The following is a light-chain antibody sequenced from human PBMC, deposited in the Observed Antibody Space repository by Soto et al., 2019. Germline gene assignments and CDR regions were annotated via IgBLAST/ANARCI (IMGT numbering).Light chain of an antibody. J-gene: IGLJ1*01. CDR2: EVS. CDR1: SSDVGDYNY. V-gene: IGLV2-14*01. Sequence: QSALTQPASVSASPGQSITISCTGTSSDVGDYNYVSWYQQHPGKAPELMIYEVSNRPSGVSNRFSGSKSGNTASLTISGLQAEDEADYYCSSYTSRRTQVFGTGTNVTVL. CDR3: SSYTSRRTQV.